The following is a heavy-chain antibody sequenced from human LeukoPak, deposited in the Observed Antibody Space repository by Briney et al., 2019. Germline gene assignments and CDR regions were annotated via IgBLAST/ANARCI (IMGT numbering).Heavy chain of an antibody. CDR1: GYSISSGYY. J-gene: IGHJ4*02. CDR2: IYHSGST. CDR3: ARGPDGDSDY. Sequence: PPETLSLTCAVSGYSISSGYYWGWIRQPPAKGLEWIGSIYHSGSTYYNPSLKSRVTISVDTSKNQFSLKLSSVTAADTAVYYCARGPDGDSDYWGQGTLVTVSS. V-gene: IGHV4-38-2*01. D-gene: IGHD4-17*01.